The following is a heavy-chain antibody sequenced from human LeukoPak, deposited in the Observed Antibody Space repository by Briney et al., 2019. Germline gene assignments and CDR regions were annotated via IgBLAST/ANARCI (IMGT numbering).Heavy chain of an antibody. V-gene: IGHV4-4*07. Sequence: PSETLSLTCTVSGGSISSYYWSWIRQPAGKGLEWIGRIYTSGSTNYNPSLKSRVTISVDTSKNQFSLKLSSVTAADTAVYYCARDRVVVVPDRYYYYYMDVWGKGTTVTVSS. CDR2: IYTSGST. CDR3: ARDRVVVVPDRYYYYYMDV. D-gene: IGHD2-2*01. CDR1: GGSISSYY. J-gene: IGHJ6*03.